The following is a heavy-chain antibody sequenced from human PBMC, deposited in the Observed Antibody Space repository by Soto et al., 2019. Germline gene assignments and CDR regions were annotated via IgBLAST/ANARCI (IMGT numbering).Heavy chain of an antibody. CDR1: GGSISIYY. Sequence: SETLSLTCTVSGGSISIYYWSWIRHPPGKGLEWIGYIYYSGSTNYNPSLKSRVTISVDTSKNQFSLKLSSVTAADTAVYYCARVRVDFWSGLSPYYYYGMDVWGQGTTVTVSS. D-gene: IGHD3-3*01. V-gene: IGHV4-59*01. CDR3: ARVRVDFWSGLSPYYYYGMDV. CDR2: IYYSGST. J-gene: IGHJ6*02.